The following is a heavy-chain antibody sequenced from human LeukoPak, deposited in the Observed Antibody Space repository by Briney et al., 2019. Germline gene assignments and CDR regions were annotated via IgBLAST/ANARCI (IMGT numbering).Heavy chain of an antibody. CDR1: GYTFTETS. CDR2: IDPESGER. D-gene: IGHD3-3*01. Sequence: ASVKVSCKVSGYTFTETSIHWVRQTPGKGLEWLGGIDPESGERVYAQNFRGRVTMSEDTSTDTAYMEVSSLRSEDTAIYYCADFGVVTNWFDPWGQGTLVTVSS. CDR3: ADFGVVTNWFDP. J-gene: IGHJ5*02. V-gene: IGHV1-24*01.